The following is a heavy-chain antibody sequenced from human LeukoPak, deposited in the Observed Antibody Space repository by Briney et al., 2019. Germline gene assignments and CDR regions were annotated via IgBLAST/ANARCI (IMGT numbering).Heavy chain of an antibody. V-gene: IGHV4-61*08. CDR1: GGSNSSGGYF. J-gene: IGHJ4*02. CDR2: IYYSGST. CDR3: ARVVGVATRAFDY. D-gene: IGHD5-12*01. Sequence: SETLSLTCTVSGGSNSSGGYFWSWIRQPPGKGLEWIGYIYYSGSTNYNPSLKSRVTISVDTSKNQFSLKLSSVTAADTAVYYCARVVGVATRAFDYWGQGTLVTVSS.